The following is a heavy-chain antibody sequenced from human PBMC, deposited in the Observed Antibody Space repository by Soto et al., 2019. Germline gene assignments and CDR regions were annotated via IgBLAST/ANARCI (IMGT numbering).Heavy chain of an antibody. CDR2: ISYDGSNK. CDR3: AKSRDIVATEDY. J-gene: IGHJ4*02. D-gene: IGHD5-12*01. CDR1: GFTFSSYG. Sequence: GGSLRLSCAASGFTFSSYGMHWVRQAPGKGLEWVAAISYDGSNKYYADSVKGRFTISRDNSKNTLYLQMNSLRAEDTAVYYCAKSRDIVATEDYWGQGTLVTVSS. V-gene: IGHV3-30*18.